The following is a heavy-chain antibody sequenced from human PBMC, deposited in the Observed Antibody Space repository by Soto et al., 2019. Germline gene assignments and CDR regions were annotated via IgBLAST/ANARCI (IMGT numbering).Heavy chain of an antibody. CDR3: AKDFTRQLAYWLDP. Sequence: ASVKVSCKASGFSFTGYYIHWLRQAPGQGLEWMGWINAHSGGTEYAQKFQGRVTLTRDTSIATAYLTLTSLTSDDTALYYCAKDFTRQLAYWLDPCGQGPQVTVSS. CDR2: INAHSGGT. CDR1: GFSFTGYY. V-gene: IGHV1-2*02. D-gene: IGHD6-6*01. J-gene: IGHJ5*02.